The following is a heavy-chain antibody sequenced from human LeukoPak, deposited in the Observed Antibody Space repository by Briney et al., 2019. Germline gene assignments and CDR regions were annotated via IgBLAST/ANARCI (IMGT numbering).Heavy chain of an antibody. J-gene: IGHJ6*03. CDR2: IKQDGSEK. CDR1: GFTFSTYW. V-gene: IGHV3-7*01. D-gene: IGHD6-19*01. Sequence: GGSLRLSCAASGFTFSTYWMSWVRQAPGKGLEWVANIKQDGSEKYYVDSMKGRFTISRDNAKKSLYLQMNSLRAEDTAVYYCARGLGSGWYFYYYYMDVWGKGTTVTVSS. CDR3: ARGLGSGWYFYYYYMDV.